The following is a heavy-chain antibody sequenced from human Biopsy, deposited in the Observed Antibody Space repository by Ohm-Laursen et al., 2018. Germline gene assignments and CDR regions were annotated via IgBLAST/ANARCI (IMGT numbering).Heavy chain of an antibody. J-gene: IGHJ6*02. D-gene: IGHD3-10*01. V-gene: IGHV3-21*01. CDR2: ISSNSDNI. Sequence: SLRLSCAASGFTLSSYSMNWVRQTPGKGLEWVSTISSNSDNIYYVDSVKGRFTISRDNAKNSLYLQMSSLRAEDTAVYYCARSRGSSGIATIYYYGMDVWGQGTTVTVSS. CDR1: GFTLSSYS. CDR3: ARSRGSSGIATIYYYGMDV.